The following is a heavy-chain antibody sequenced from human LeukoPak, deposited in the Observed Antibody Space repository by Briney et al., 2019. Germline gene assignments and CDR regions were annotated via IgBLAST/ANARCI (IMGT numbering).Heavy chain of an antibody. V-gene: IGHV1-69*13. D-gene: IGHD3-3*01. J-gene: IGHJ2*01. CDR2: IIPIFGTA. CDR1: GGTFSSYA. Sequence: SVKVSCTASGGTFSSYAISWVRQAPGQGLEWMGGIIPIFGTANYAQKFQGRVTITADESTSTAYMELSSLRSEDTAVYYCARTRWSGYYSGWYFDPWGRGTLVTVSS. CDR3: ARTRWSGYYSGWYFDP.